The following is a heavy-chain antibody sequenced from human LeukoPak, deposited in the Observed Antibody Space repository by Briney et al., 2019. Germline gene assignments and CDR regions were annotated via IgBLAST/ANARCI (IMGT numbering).Heavy chain of an antibody. V-gene: IGHV4-4*07. CDR1: GGSISSYY. J-gene: IGHJ4*02. CDR2: IYTSGST. Sequence: PSETLSLTCTVSGGSISSYYWSWIRQPAGKGLEWIGRIYTSGSTNYNPSLKSRVTMSVDTSKNQFSLKLSSVTAADTAVYYCASLAEYCGSTSCYKRVGGDYWGQGTLVTVSS. CDR3: ASLAEYCGSTSCYKRVGGDY. D-gene: IGHD2-2*02.